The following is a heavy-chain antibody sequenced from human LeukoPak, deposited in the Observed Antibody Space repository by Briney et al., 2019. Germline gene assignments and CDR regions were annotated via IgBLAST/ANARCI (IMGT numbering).Heavy chain of an antibody. Sequence: SVKVSCKASGGTYSSYAISWVRQAPGQGLEWMGRIIPIFGTANYAQKFQGRVTITTDESTSTAYMELSSLRSEDTAVYYCARVSRFYYYMDVWGKGTTVTVSS. CDR2: IIPIFGTA. V-gene: IGHV1-69*05. CDR3: ARVSRFYYYMDV. D-gene: IGHD3-3*01. CDR1: GGTYSSYA. J-gene: IGHJ6*03.